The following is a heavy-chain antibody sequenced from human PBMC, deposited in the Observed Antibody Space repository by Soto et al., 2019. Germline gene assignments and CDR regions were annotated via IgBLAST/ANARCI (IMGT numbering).Heavy chain of an antibody. CDR3: AKLVPAVMGGAFDI. Sequence: QVQLQESGPGLVKPSQTLSLTCTVSGGSISSGSHYWSWIRQHPGKGLECVGYMYYSGNTYYNPSLKSRVTISEDTSKNQFSLKLNSVTAADSAVYYFAKLVPAVMGGAFDIWGQGTMVTVSS. V-gene: IGHV4-31*03. CDR2: MYYSGNT. J-gene: IGHJ3*02. CDR1: GGSISSGSHY. D-gene: IGHD2-2*01.